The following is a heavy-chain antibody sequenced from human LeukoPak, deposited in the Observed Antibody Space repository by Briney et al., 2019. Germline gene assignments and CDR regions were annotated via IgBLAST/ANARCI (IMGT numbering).Heavy chain of an antibody. CDR2: IIPIFGTA. V-gene: IGHV1-69*13. CDR3: ASIPTNYYDSSGYYAPGNY. Sequence: SVKVSCKASGGTFSSYAISWVRQAPGQGLEWMGGIIPIFGTANCAQKFQGRVTITADESTSTAYMELSSLRSEDTAVYYCASIPTNYYDSSGYYAPGNYWGQGTLVTVSS. D-gene: IGHD3-22*01. CDR1: GGTFSSYA. J-gene: IGHJ4*02.